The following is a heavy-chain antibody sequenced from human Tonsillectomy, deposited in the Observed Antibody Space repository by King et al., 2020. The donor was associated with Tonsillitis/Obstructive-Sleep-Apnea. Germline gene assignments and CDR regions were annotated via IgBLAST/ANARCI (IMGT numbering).Heavy chain of an antibody. CDR2: IYSGGIT. Sequence: QLVQSGGGLIQPGGSLRLSCAASGFTVSSNYMSWVRQAPGKGLEWFSFIYSGGITNYADPVKARFTISRDNSKNTLYLQMHSLRAEDTAVYYCARDQDYGSGSYFHYYYYMDVWGKGTTVTVS. J-gene: IGHJ6*03. D-gene: IGHD3-10*01. CDR3: ARDQDYGSGSYFHYYYYMDV. CDR1: GFTVSSNY. V-gene: IGHV3-53*01.